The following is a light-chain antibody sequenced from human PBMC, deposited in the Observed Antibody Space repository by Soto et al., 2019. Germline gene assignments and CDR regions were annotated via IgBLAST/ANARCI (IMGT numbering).Light chain of an antibody. Sequence: QSALTQPPSASGSPGQSVTISCTGTSSDVGGYNYVSWYQQHPGKAPKLMIYEVSKRPSGVPDRFSGSKSGNTASLTVSGLQAEDEVDYYCSSYAGSNNLVFGTGTKLTVL. J-gene: IGLJ1*01. V-gene: IGLV2-8*01. CDR3: SSYAGSNNLV. CDR2: EVS. CDR1: SSDVGGYNY.